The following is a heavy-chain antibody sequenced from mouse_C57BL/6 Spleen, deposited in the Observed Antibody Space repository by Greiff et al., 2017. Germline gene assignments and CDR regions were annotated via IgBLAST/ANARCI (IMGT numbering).Heavy chain of an antibody. D-gene: IGHD2-3*01. Sequence: EVQLVASGGGLVKPGGSLKLSCAASGFPFSDYGMHWVRQAPEKGLEWVAYISSGSSTIYYADTVKGRFPISRDNAKNTLFLQMTSLRSEDTAMYYCARDGLYAMDYWGQGTSVTVSS. CDR1: GFPFSDYG. J-gene: IGHJ4*01. CDR2: ISSGSSTI. CDR3: ARDGLYAMDY. V-gene: IGHV5-17*01.